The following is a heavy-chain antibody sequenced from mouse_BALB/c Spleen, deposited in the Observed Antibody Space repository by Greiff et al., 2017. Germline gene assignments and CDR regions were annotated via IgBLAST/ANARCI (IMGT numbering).Heavy chain of an antibody. D-gene: IGHD1-1*01. J-gene: IGHJ4*01. Sequence: EVKLVESGAELVKPGASVKLSCTASGFNIKDTYMHWVKQRPEQGLEWIGRIDPANGNTKYDPKFQGKATITADTSSNTAYLQLSSLTSEDTAVYYCARYDYGHYAMDYWGQGTSVTVSS. V-gene: IGHV14-3*02. CDR1: GFNIKDTY. CDR3: ARYDYGHYAMDY. CDR2: IDPANGNT.